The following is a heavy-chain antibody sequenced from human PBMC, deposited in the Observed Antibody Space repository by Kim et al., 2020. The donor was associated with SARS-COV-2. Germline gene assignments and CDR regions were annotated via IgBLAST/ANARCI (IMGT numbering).Heavy chain of an antibody. Sequence: SETLSLTCAVYGGSFSGYYWSWIRQPPGKGLEWIGEINHSGSTNYNPSLKSRVTISVDTSKNQFSLKLSSVTAADTAVYYCARDSPTGTTLLWGQGTLVTVSS. CDR1: GGSFSGYY. CDR2: INHSGST. D-gene: IGHD1-1*01. J-gene: IGHJ4*02. V-gene: IGHV4-34*01. CDR3: ARDSPTGTTLL.